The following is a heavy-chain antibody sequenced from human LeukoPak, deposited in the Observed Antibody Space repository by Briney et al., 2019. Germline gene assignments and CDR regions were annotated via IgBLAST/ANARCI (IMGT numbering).Heavy chain of an antibody. V-gene: IGHV4-38-2*01. D-gene: IGHD6-19*01. CDR2: IYHSGST. CDR3: ARTSSGWPNFDY. J-gene: IGHJ4*02. Sequence: SETLSLTCAVSGYTISSGYYWGWIRQPPGKGLEWIGSIYHSGSTCYNPPLKSRVTISVDTSKNQFSLKLSSVTAADTAVYYCARTSSGWPNFDYWGQGTLVTLSS. CDR1: GYTISSGYY.